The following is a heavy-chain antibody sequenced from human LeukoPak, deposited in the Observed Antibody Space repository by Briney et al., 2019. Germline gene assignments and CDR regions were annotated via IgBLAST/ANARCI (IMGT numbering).Heavy chain of an antibody. V-gene: IGHV4-38-2*02. CDR1: GYSISSGYY. CDR3: ARRGRGYSGYDGWFDP. Sequence: PSETLSLTCTVSGYSISSGYYWGWIRQPPGKGLEWIGTIYHSGSTYYNPSLKSRVTISVDMSKNQFSLKLSSVTAADTAVYYCARRGRGYSGYDGWFDPWGQGTLVTVSS. J-gene: IGHJ5*02. D-gene: IGHD5-12*01. CDR2: IYHSGST.